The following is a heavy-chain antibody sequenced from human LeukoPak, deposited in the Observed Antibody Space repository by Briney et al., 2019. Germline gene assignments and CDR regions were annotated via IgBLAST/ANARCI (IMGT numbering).Heavy chain of an antibody. D-gene: IGHD1-1*01. J-gene: IGHJ4*02. V-gene: IGHV4-4*07. Sequence: AETLSLTCTVSGASITTDYWNWIRQPPGKGLEFIGRIHAIGTTNYNASLGGRVTMSVDRSKNQFSLRLNSVTAADTAVYYCARDLGHERRGGYFESWGQGTLVTVSS. CDR2: IHAIGTT. CDR1: GASITTDY. CDR3: ARDLGHERRGGYFES.